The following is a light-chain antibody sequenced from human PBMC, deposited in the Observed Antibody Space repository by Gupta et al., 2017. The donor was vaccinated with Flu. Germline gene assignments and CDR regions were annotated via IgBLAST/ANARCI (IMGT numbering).Light chain of an antibody. CDR3: QQYNNWPIT. CDR2: GAS. V-gene: IGKV3-15*01. CDR1: QSVSSN. Sequence: EMVLTQSPATLSVTTGERATLSCRASQSVSSNLAWYQQKPGQAPRLLIYGASTRATGIPARFSGSGSGTEFTLTISSLQSEDFAVYYCQQYNNWPITFGQGTRLEIK. J-gene: IGKJ5*01.